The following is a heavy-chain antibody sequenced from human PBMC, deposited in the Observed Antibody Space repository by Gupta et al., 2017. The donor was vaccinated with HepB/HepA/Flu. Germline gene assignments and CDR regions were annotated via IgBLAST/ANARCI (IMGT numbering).Heavy chain of an antibody. CDR2: ISFNGRNT. J-gene: IGHJ4*02. Sequence: EEHLVQSGGGVIQRGGSLRLYCAASGFVFKNYGMNWVRQAPGKGLEWVSTISFNGRNTHYAASVEGRFIISRDNSESTLYLQMYNLRAEDSAIYYCTKDTTLFDFWGQGTPVRVSS. CDR1: GFVFKNYG. V-gene: IGHV3-23*04. D-gene: IGHD1-14*01. CDR3: TKDTTLFDF.